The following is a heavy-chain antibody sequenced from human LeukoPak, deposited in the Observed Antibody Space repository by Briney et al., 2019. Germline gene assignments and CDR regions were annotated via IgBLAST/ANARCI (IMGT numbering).Heavy chain of an antibody. J-gene: IGHJ4*02. V-gene: IGHV4-38-2*02. Sequence: SETLSLTCTVSGYSISSGYYWGWIRQPPGKGLEWIGSIYHSGSTYYNPSLKSRVTISVDTSKNQFSLKLSSVTAADTAVYYCASTLITNYYDSSGYVDYWGQGTLVTVS. CDR3: ASTLITNYYDSSGYVDY. D-gene: IGHD3-22*01. CDR1: GYSISSGYY. CDR2: IYHSGST.